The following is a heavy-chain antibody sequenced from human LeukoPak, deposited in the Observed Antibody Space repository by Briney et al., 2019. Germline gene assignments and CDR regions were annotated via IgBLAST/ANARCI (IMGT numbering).Heavy chain of an antibody. Sequence: ASVKASCKASGFTFTTYGISWVRQAPGQGLERMGWIRTYNGKTNTDYAQKLQGRVTMTTDTSTSTAYMELRSLRSDDTAVYYCAAEIYGYNSECCSFDFWGPGTPVTVSS. CDR3: AAEIYGYNSECCSFDF. D-gene: IGHD4-23*01. J-gene: IGHJ3*01. V-gene: IGHV1-18*01. CDR1: GFTFTTYG. CDR2: IRTYNGKT.